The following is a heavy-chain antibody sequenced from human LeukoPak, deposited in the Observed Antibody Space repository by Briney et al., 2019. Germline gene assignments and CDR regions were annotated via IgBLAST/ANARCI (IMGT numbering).Heavy chain of an antibody. CDR3: ARLMRYYDSSGSTQPGYYFDY. V-gene: IGHV1-46*01. CDR1: GYTFTSYY. CDR2: INPSGGST. J-gene: IGHJ4*02. D-gene: IGHD3-22*01. Sequence: ASVKVSCKASGYTFTSYYMHWVRQAPGQGLEWMGIINPSGGSTSYAQKFQGRVTMTRDTSTSTVYMELSSLRSEDTAVYYCARLMRYYDSSGSTQPGYYFDYWGQGTLVTVSS.